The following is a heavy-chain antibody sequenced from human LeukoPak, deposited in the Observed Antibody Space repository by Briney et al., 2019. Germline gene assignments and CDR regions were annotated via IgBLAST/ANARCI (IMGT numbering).Heavy chain of an antibody. D-gene: IGHD3-10*01. CDR2: IAQDGRET. CDR1: GFTFTHYC. CDR3: AGGDYFGSGSARRHWFDP. J-gene: IGHJ5*02. V-gene: IGHV3-7*04. Sequence: GGSLRLSCAASGFTFTHYCMHWVRQAPGKGLEWVAFIAQDGRETYYVDSVKGRFTISRDNAKNSLYLQMNSLGAEDTAVYYCAGGDYFGSGSARRHWFDPWGQGTLVTVSS.